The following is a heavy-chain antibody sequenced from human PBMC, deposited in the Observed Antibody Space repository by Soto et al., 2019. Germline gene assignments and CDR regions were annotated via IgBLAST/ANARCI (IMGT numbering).Heavy chain of an antibody. D-gene: IGHD2-15*01. Sequence: QITLKESGPTLVKPTQTLALTCMFSGFSLSTSGVGVGWIRQPPGRALEWLALIYWGNDKRYSPSLRSRLPITKDTSKNQVVLTMPNMDPVDTATYYCALSSSYCSGGSCYGYWGQGTLVTLSS. CDR3: ALSSSYCSGGSCYGY. CDR2: IYWGNDK. CDR1: GFSLSTSGVG. J-gene: IGHJ4*02. V-gene: IGHV2-5*02.